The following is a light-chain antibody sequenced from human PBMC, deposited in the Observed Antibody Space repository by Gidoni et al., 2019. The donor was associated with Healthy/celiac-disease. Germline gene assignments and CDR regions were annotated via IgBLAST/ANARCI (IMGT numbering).Light chain of an antibody. Sequence: DIQMTQSPSSLSASVGDRVTITCRASQRISSYLNWYKQKPGKAPKLLIYAASSLQSGVPSRFSGSGSGTDFTLTISSLQPEEFATYYCQQSYSTPGTFGQGTKVEIK. J-gene: IGKJ1*01. CDR3: QQSYSTPGT. CDR2: AAS. V-gene: IGKV1-39*01. CDR1: QRISSY.